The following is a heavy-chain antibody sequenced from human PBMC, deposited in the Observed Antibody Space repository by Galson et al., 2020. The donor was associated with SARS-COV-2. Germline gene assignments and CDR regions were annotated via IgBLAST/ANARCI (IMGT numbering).Heavy chain of an antibody. Sequence: GESLKISCAASGFTFSSYVMHLVRQATGKGLEWVSAIGTAGDTYYPGSVKGRLTISRENAKNSLYLQMNSLRAGDTAVYYCARAYYGSGSYYNVGYYYGMDVWGQGTTVTVSS. CDR3: ARAYYGSGSYYNVGYYYGMDV. D-gene: IGHD3-10*01. CDR2: IGTAGDT. CDR1: GFTFSSYV. J-gene: IGHJ6*02. V-gene: IGHV3-13*01.